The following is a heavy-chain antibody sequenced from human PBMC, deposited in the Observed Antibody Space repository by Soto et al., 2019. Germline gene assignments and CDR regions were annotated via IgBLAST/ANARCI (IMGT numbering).Heavy chain of an antibody. CDR1: GYTFTNND. CDR2: ISPYSGKT. J-gene: IGHJ4*02. CDR3: AREGLLLLPDY. D-gene: IGHD3-22*01. Sequence: QIQLVQSGSEVREPGASAKVSCKTSGYTFTNNDVCWVRQAPGQGLEWMGWISPYSGKTNYAWNFRDRVTMTADTSTSTVYMELGSLTSDDTAVYYCAREGLLLLPDYWGQGTLVTVSS. V-gene: IGHV1-18*01.